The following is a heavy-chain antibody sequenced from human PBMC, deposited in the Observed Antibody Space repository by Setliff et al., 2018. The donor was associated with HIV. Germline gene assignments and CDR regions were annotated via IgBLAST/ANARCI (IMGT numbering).Heavy chain of an antibody. V-gene: IGHV1-2*02. Sequence: ASVKVSCKASGYTFTGYYLHWVRQAPGQGLEWMGWIDPNSGDTNYEQKFQGRVSMTRDTSISTVYMELSSLRSDDMAVYYCARAAGYSSSWHRYAFEIWGQGTMVTVSS. CDR3: ARAAGYSSSWHRYAFEI. D-gene: IGHD6-13*01. CDR1: GYTFTGYY. CDR2: IDPNSGDT. J-gene: IGHJ3*02.